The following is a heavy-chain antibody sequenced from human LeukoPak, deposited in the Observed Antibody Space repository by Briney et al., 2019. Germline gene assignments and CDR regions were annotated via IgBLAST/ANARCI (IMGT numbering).Heavy chain of an antibody. J-gene: IGHJ6*02. CDR3: ARGGYSGYDYLYYYYYGMDV. D-gene: IGHD5-12*01. CDR1: GGSISSYY. Sequence: PSETLSLTCTVSGGSISSYYWSWIRQPPGKGLEWIGYIYYSGSTNYNPSLKSRVTISVDTYKNQFSLKLSSVTAADTAVYYCARGGYSGYDYLYYYYYGMDVWGQGTTVTVSS. CDR2: IYYSGST. V-gene: IGHV4-59*01.